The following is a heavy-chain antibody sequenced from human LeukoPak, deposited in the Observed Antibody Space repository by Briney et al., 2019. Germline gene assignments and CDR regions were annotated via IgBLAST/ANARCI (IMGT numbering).Heavy chain of an antibody. V-gene: IGHV4-34*01. J-gene: IGHJ5*02. CDR2: INHSGST. Sequence: SETLSLTCAVYGGSFSGYYWSWIRQPPGKGLEWIGEINHSGSTNYNPSLKSRVTISVDTSKNQFSLKLSSVTAADTAVYYCARVPGEPAAMRRHNWFDPWGQGTLVTVSS. D-gene: IGHD2-2*01. CDR3: ARVPGEPAAMRRHNWFDP. CDR1: GGSFSGYY.